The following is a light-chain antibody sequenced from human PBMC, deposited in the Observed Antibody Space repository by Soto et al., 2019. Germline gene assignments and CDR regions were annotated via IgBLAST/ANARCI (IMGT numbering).Light chain of an antibody. CDR1: QSVSSSY. CDR3: QQNFNFPRT. V-gene: IGKV3-20*01. Sequence: EIVLTQSPGTLSLSPGERATLSCRASQSVSSSYLAWYQQKPGQAPRLLIYGASSRATGIPSRFSGTGSGADFTLTISSLQPEDFATYYCQQNFNFPRTFGQGTKVDI. CDR2: GAS. J-gene: IGKJ1*01.